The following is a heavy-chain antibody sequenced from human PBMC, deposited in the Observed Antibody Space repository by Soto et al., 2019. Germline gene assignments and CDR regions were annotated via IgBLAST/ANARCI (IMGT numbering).Heavy chain of an antibody. CDR3: ARELDYVGYFDY. CDR1: GCTFTSYD. D-gene: IGHD4-17*01. V-gene: IGHV1-8*01. Sequence: ASVKVSCKASGCTFTSYDINWVRQATGQGLEWMGWMNPNSGNTGYAQKFQGRVTMTRNTSISTAYMELNSLRAENTAVYYCARELDYVGYFDYWGQGTLVTVSS. CDR2: MNPNSGNT. J-gene: IGHJ4*02.